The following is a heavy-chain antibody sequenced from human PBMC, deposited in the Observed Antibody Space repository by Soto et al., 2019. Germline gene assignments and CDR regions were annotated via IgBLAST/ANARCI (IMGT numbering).Heavy chain of an antibody. CDR2: ISYDGSNK. D-gene: IGHD6-19*01. CDR3: ARDGTLSIAVAGTFDY. Sequence: QVQLVESGGGVVQPGRSLRLSCAASGFTFSSYAMHWVRQAPGKGLEWVAVISYDGSNKYYADSVKGRFTISRDNSKNTLYLQMNSLRAEDTAVYYCARDGTLSIAVAGTFDYWGQGTLVTVSS. CDR1: GFTFSSYA. V-gene: IGHV3-30-3*01. J-gene: IGHJ4*02.